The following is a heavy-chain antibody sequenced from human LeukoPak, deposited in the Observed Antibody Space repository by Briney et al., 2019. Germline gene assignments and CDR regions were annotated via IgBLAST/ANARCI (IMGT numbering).Heavy chain of an antibody. Sequence: GGSLRLSCAASGFTFSSYVMNWVRQAPGKGLEWVSAISGSGVSTSYADSVKGRFTIPRDNSKNTLYLHMNSLRAEDTAIYFCAKDPANQLLYPAHFSHWGQGTLVTVSS. CDR2: ISGSGVST. V-gene: IGHV3-23*01. J-gene: IGHJ1*01. D-gene: IGHD2-2*01. CDR1: GFTFSSYV. CDR3: AKDPANQLLYPAHFSH.